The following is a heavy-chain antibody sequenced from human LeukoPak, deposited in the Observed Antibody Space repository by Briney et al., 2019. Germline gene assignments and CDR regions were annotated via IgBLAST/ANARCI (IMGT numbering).Heavy chain of an antibody. CDR1: GGSFSGYY. V-gene: IGHV4-34*01. CDR3: AKSNGYGLVDI. D-gene: IGHD3-10*01. J-gene: IGHJ3*02. CDR2: INHSGST. Sequence: SETLSLTCAVYGGSFSGYYWSWIRQPPGKGLEWIGEINHSGSTNYNPSLKSRVTISLDTSRNQFSLKLNSVTAADTAVYYCAKSNGYGLVDIWGQGTMVTVSS.